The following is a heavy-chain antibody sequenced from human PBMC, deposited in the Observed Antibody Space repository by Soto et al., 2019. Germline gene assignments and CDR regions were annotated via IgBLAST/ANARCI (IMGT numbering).Heavy chain of an antibody. CDR1: GGSNSSGNYY. D-gene: IGHD4-17*01. V-gene: IGHV4-31*11. CDR2: IYYSGNT. CDR3: ARDSIPTDYGDYRDAFDI. Sequence: TLSLTCAVSGGSNSSGNYYWAWIRHHPGKGLEWIGYIYYSGNTYYNPSLKSRVTISVDTSKNQFSLKLTSVTAADTAIYYRARDSIPTDYGDYRDAFDIWGQGTMVTVSS. J-gene: IGHJ3*02.